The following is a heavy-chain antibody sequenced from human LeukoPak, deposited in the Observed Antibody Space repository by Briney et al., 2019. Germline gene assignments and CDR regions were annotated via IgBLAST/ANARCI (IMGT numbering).Heavy chain of an antibody. Sequence: GGSLRLSCAASGFTFSSYSMNWVRQAPGKGLEWASSISSSSTYIYYADSVKGRFTISRDNAKKSLHLQMNSLRAEDTAVYYCARDLSVGAKPDLGFDYWGQGTLVTVSS. J-gene: IGHJ4*02. D-gene: IGHD1-26*01. CDR3: ARDLSVGAKPDLGFDY. V-gene: IGHV3-21*01. CDR1: GFTFSSYS. CDR2: ISSSSTYI.